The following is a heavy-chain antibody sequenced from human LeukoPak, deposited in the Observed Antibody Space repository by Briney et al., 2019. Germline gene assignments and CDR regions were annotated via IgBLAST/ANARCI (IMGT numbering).Heavy chain of an antibody. Sequence: PGGSLRLSCGASGFTFSTSGMQWVRQALGKGLEWVAVIWFNGINKYYADSVKGRFTFSRDNSKNTLSLQMDSLRVEDTAVYYCAKEYAPFVGFDYWGQGIPVTVSS. CDR3: AKEYAPFVGFDY. J-gene: IGHJ4*02. CDR1: GFTFSTSG. V-gene: IGHV3-33*06. CDR2: IWFNGINK. D-gene: IGHD2-21*01.